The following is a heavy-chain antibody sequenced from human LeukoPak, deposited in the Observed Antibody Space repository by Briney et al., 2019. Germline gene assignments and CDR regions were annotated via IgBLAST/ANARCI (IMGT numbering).Heavy chain of an antibody. V-gene: IGHV1-2*04. CDR3: ARDHYDVSTAYPARAIDH. CDR1: GYTFTGYY. CDR2: INPSNGVT. D-gene: IGHD3-9*01. J-gene: IGHJ4*02. Sequence: ASVKVSCKASGYTFTGYYMHWVRQAPGQGLEWMGWINPSNGVTKHAQKFEGSVTMTRDTSLSTAYMELSRVRPDDTAVYFCARDHYDVSTAYPARAIDHWGQGTLVTVSS.